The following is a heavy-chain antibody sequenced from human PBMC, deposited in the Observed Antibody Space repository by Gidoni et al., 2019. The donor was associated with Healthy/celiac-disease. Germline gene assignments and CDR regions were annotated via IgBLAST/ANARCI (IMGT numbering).Heavy chain of an antibody. Sequence: QVQLAQSGAEVKKPGSSVKVSCKAYGGTFSSYAISWVRQALGQGLEWMGGIIPIFGTANYAQKFQGRVTITADESTSTAYMELSSLRSEDTAVYYCAREGAVAGEKGWFDPWGQGTLVTVSS. CDR2: IIPIFGTA. D-gene: IGHD6-19*01. CDR1: GGTFSSYA. CDR3: AREGAVAGEKGWFDP. J-gene: IGHJ5*02. V-gene: IGHV1-69*01.